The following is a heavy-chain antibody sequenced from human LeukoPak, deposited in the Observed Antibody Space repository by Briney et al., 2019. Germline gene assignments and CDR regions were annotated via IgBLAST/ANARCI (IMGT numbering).Heavy chain of an antibody. CDR2: IWYDGSNK. D-gene: IGHD5-18*01. CDR1: GFTFSNYG. V-gene: IGHV3-33*01. J-gene: IGHJ4*02. CDR3: ARTVDTAMAVTFDY. Sequence: GGSLRLSCAASGFTFSNYGMHWVRQAPGKGLEWVALIWYDGSNKYYADSVKGRFTISRDNSKNTVYLQMNSLRAEDTAVYHCARTVDTAMAVTFDYWGQGSLVTVSS.